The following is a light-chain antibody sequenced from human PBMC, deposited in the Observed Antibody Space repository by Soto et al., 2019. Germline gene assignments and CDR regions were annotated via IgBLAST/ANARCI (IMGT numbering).Light chain of an antibody. CDR2: TAS. Sequence: DIHMTQSPSSLSGSFGGRVTITFLASQGVSTWLAWYQQKPWKAPNLLIYTASSLQSGVPSRFSGSGSGTDFTLTINGLQPEDFATYYCQQAASFPITFGQGTRLEIK. CDR1: QGVSTW. CDR3: QQAASFPIT. J-gene: IGKJ5*01. V-gene: IGKV1-12*01.